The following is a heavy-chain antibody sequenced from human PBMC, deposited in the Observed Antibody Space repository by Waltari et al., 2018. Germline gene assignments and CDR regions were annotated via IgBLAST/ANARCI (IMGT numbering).Heavy chain of an antibody. D-gene: IGHD3-3*01. J-gene: IGHJ5*02. CDR2: INSDGSST. V-gene: IGHV3-74*01. CDR3: ARANYYDFWSGYYP. Sequence: EVQLVEAGGGLVQPGGSRSLSCAAPGSPLRSDWMLWAPRAPGKGLGWVSRINSDGSSTSYADSVKGRFTISRDNAKNTLYLQMNSLRAEDTAVYYCARANYYDFWSGYYPWGQGTLVTVSS. CDR1: GSPLRSDW.